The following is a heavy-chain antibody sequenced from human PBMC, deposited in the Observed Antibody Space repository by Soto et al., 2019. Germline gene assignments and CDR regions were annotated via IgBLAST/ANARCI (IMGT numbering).Heavy chain of an antibody. CDR3: AAVLLWFGELSKNDY. J-gene: IGHJ4*02. CDR2: ISSSGSTI. D-gene: IGHD3-10*01. CDR1: GFTFSSYE. Sequence: ESGGGLVQPGGFPRLSCAASGFTFSSYEMNWVRQAPGKGLEWVSYISSSGSTIYYADSVKGRFTISRDNAKNSLYLQMNSLRAEDTAVYYCAAVLLWFGELSKNDYWGQGTLVTVSS. V-gene: IGHV3-48*03.